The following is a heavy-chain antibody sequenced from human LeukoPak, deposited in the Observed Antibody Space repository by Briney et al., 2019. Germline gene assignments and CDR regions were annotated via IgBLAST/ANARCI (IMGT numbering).Heavy chain of an antibody. CDR1: GFTLSRFW. J-gene: IGHJ4*02. V-gene: IGHV3-74*01. Sequence: QAGGSLRLSCAASGFTLSRFWMHWVRQAPGKGLVWVSRINSDGTSTSYADSVKGRFTISKDNAKNTLYLQMSSLRADDTAVYYCARGNYGYGNFDYWGQGTLVTVSS. CDR3: ARGNYGYGNFDY. D-gene: IGHD5-18*01. CDR2: INSDGTST.